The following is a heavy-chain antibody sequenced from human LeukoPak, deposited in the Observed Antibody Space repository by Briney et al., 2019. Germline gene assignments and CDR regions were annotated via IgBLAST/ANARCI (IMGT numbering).Heavy chain of an antibody. D-gene: IGHD6-19*01. CDR1: DGSISSDY. CDR3: AREGQWLTQTDY. V-gene: IGHV4-4*07. J-gene: IGHJ4*02. Sequence: SETLSLTCTVSDGSISSDYWSWIRQPAGKGLEWIGRIYTSGSTNYNPSLKSRVTMSVDTSKNQFSLKLSSVTAADTAVYYCAREGQWLTQTDYWGQGTLVTVSS. CDR2: IYTSGST.